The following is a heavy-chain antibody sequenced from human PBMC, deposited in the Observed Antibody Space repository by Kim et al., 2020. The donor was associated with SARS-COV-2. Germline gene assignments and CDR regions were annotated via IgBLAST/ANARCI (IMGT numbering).Heavy chain of an antibody. CDR2: IGTAGET. Sequence: GGSLRLSCAASGFIFGGHDMHWVRQGTGKGLEWVSAIGTAGETFYEESVKGRFIISRENGKNSLYLQIDSLRAGDTAVYYCARGSHLWLGVDVWGQGTTVTVSS. V-gene: IGHV3-13*04. CDR3: ARGSHLWLGVDV. CDR1: GFIFGGHD. J-gene: IGHJ6*02. D-gene: IGHD3-10*01.